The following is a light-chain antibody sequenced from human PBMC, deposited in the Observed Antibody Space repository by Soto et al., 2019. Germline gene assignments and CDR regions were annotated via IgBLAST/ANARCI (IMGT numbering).Light chain of an antibody. CDR2: DAS. Sequence: DIQMTQSPSTLAASEGDTVIITCRASQTISRWLARYQQKPGRAPKLLIYDASTLQSGVPSRFSGSGSGTEFTLTISSLQPDDFATYFCQQYNTYITFGPGTKVGIK. CDR3: QQYNTYIT. V-gene: IGKV1-5*01. J-gene: IGKJ3*01. CDR1: QTISRW.